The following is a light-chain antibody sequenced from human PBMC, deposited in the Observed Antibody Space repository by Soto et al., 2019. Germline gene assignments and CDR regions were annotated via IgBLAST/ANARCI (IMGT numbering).Light chain of an antibody. J-gene: IGKJ5*01. Sequence: DIQMTQSPSVLSASVVDRVTITCRASQSIGKHLNWYQQKPGKAPKFLIYASSTLQSGVPSRFTGSGSGTDFTLTVNSLQAEDFATYYCQQGYSSPATFGQGTRLEIK. CDR3: QQGYSSPAT. CDR1: QSIGKH. V-gene: IGKV1-39*01. CDR2: ASS.